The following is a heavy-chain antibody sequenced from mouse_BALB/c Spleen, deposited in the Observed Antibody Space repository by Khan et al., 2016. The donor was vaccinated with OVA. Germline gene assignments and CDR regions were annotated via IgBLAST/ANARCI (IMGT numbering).Heavy chain of an antibody. CDR2: IYPFNDDT. V-gene: IGHV1S136*01. CDR1: GYTFTSYV. D-gene: IGHD1-1*01. J-gene: IGHJ3*01. Sequence: VQLKESGPELVKPGASVKMSCKASGYTFTSYVMHWVKQKPGLGLEWIGYIYPFNDDTKYNEKFKGKATLTSDKSSSTAYMELSSLNSEDSAVYYCAPVGNYYVSFAYWGQGTLVTVSA. CDR3: APVGNYYVSFAY.